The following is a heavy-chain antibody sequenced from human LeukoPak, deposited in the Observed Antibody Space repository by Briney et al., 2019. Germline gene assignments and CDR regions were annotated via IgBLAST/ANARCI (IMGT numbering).Heavy chain of an antibody. D-gene: IGHD3-22*01. CDR1: GITFSNYA. CDR3: AKGDSSGYYGYDAFDI. CDR2: ISGSGGST. V-gene: IGHV3-23*01. J-gene: IGHJ3*02. Sequence: GGSLRLSCAASGITFSNYAMSWVRQAPGKGLEWVSTISGSGGSTYYADSVKGRFTISRDNSRNTLYLQMNSLRAEDTAVYYCAKGDSSGYYGYDAFDIWGQGTMVTVSS.